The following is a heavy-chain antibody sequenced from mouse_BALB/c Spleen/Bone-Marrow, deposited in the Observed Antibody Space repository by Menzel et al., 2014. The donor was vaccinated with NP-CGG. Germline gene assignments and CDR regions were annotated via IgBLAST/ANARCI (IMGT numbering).Heavy chain of an antibody. CDR1: VFTFTSYW. V-gene: IGHV1S81*02. Sequence: QVQLQQSGAELVKPGASVKLSCMASVFTFTSYWIHWVKQRPGQGPEWIGEINPSNGRTNYNEKFKSKATLTDDKSSSTAYMQLSSLTSEDSAVYYCARDGNYRYAMDYWGQGTSLTVSS. J-gene: IGHJ4*01. CDR3: ARDGNYRYAMDY. D-gene: IGHD2-1*01. CDR2: INPSNGRT.